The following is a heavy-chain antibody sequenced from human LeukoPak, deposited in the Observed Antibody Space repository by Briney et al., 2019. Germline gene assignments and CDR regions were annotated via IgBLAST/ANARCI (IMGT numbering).Heavy chain of an antibody. CDR1: GYTFTGYY. CDR2: INPNSGGT. J-gene: IGHJ5*02. CDR3: ARGGSGSYFSWLDP. D-gene: IGHD3-10*01. Sequence: ASVKVSCKASGYTFTGYYIHWVRQAPGQGLECVGWINPNSGGTSYAQKFQGRVTMTRDTSISTACMELSRLRSDDTAVYYCARGGSGSYFSWLDPWGQGTLVTVSS. V-gene: IGHV1-2*02.